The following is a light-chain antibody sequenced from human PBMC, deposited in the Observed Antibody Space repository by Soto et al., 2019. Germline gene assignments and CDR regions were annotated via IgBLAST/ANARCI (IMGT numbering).Light chain of an antibody. CDR2: DVD. CDR3: TSYTSINTVV. Sequence: QSALTQPASVSGSPGQSITISCTGTSSDVGGYNYVSWYQQHPGKAPKLMIYDVDVRPSGVSNRFSGSKSGNTASLTISGLPTQDEADYYCTSYTSINTVVFGGGTKLTVL. V-gene: IGLV2-14*03. J-gene: IGLJ3*02. CDR1: SSDVGGYNY.